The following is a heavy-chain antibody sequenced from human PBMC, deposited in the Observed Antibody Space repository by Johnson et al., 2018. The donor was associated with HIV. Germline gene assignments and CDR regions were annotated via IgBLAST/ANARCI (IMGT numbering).Heavy chain of an antibody. D-gene: IGHD1-26*01. Sequence: EVQLLESGGGLVQPGRSMRLSCAASGFIFSSYWMHWVRQAPGKGLEWVGRIYSETDGGTTDYAAPVKGRFTISRDDSKNTLYLQMNSLKTEDTAVYYCATDVPSAPYYNAFDIWGQGTVVTVSS. J-gene: IGHJ3*02. CDR2: IYSETDGGTT. V-gene: IGHV3-15*01. CDR1: GFIFSSYW. CDR3: ATDVPSAPYYNAFDI.